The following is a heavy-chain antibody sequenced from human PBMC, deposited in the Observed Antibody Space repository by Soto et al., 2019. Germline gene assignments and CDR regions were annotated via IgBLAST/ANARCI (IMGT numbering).Heavy chain of an antibody. CDR2: ISGDGVTT. D-gene: IGHD3-9*01. V-gene: IGHV3-74*01. CDR1: GFPFSSYW. Sequence: EVQLVESGGDLVQRGGSLRLSCAASGFPFSSYWMHWVRHTPGKGLDWVARISGDGVTTYYADSVTGRFTVSSDNAKNTLSQQISGLRAEDTAVYYCAREYYGLLTGYDTDYWGQGALGSVSS. CDR3: AREYYGLLTGYDTDY. J-gene: IGHJ4*02.